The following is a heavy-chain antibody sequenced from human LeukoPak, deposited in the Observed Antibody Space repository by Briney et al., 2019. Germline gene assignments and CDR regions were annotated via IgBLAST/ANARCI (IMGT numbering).Heavy chain of an antibody. J-gene: IGHJ4*02. CDR3: ARVLLWFGFLYYFDY. D-gene: IGHD3-10*01. CDR1: GGSISSSSYY. V-gene: IGHV4-39*07. Sequence: SETLSLTCTVSGGSISSSSYYWGWIRQPPGKGLEWIGSIYYSGSTYYNPSLKSRVTISVDTSKNQFSLKLSSVTAADTAVYYCARVLLWFGFLYYFDYWGQGTLVTVSS. CDR2: IYYSGST.